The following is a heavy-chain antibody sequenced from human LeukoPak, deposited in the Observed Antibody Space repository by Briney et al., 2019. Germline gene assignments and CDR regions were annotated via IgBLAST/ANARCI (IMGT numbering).Heavy chain of an antibody. CDR2: IYSCGST. Sequence: GGSLRLLCAASGFTDSSYYMRWVPQAPGEGVEGVSIIYSCGSTFLPDFVKGRFTISRDNSKNTLYLQMNSLRAEDTAVYYCARGGSYLSAFDIWGQGTRVTVSS. D-gene: IGHD1-26*01. CDR3: ARGGSYLSAFDI. V-gene: IGHV3-53*01. CDR1: GFTDSSYY. J-gene: IGHJ3*02.